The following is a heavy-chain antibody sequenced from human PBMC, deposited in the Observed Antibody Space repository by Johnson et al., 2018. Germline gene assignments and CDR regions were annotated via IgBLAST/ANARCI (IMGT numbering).Heavy chain of an antibody. Sequence: QVQLVQSGAEVKKPGASVKVSCKASGYTYTSYGISWVRQAPGQGLEWMGWISGYNAKTSYAQKFQGRVTMTTDTSTTTAYKELGGRRSYDTAVYYCVRWVDYKDTSGSGDYYYYMDVWGKGTTVTVSS. CDR2: ISGYNAKT. V-gene: IGHV1-18*01. D-gene: IGHD2-15*01. CDR1: GYTYTSYG. CDR3: VRWVDYKDTSGSGDYYYYMDV. J-gene: IGHJ6*03.